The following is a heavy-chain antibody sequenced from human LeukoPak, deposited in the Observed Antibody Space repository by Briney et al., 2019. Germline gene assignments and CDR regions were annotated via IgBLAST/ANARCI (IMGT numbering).Heavy chain of an antibody. CDR3: ARRDYDFWSGYYTDAFDI. CDR2: IYTSGST. CDR1: GGSISSGSYY. V-gene: IGHV4-61*02. D-gene: IGHD3-3*01. J-gene: IGHJ3*02. Sequence: SETLSLTCTVSGGSISSGSYYWSWIRQPAGKGLEWIGRIYTSGSTNYNPSLKSRVTIPVDTSKNQFSLKLSSVTAADTAVYYCARRDYDFWSGYYTDAFDIWGQGTMVTVSS.